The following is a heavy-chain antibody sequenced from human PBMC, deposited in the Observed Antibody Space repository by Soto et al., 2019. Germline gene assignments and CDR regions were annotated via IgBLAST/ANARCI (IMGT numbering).Heavy chain of an antibody. V-gene: IGHV1-46*01. D-gene: IGHD2-21*01. J-gene: IGHJ4*02. CDR1: GYTFIHYY. Sequence: QVQLVPSGAEVKKPGASVKISCKASGYTFIHYYIHWVRQAPGQGLECMAIINPNGGSTNYAEKLQGRVTVTSDTSTTTVSIELNSMESDDTAVYFCARSLLQGDFWGQGTLVTVSS. CDR2: INPNGGST. CDR3: ARSLLQGDF.